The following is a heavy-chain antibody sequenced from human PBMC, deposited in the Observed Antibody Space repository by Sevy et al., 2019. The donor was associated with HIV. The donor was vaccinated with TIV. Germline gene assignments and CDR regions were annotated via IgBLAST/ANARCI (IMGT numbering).Heavy chain of an antibody. CDR1: GGTFSSYA. CDR3: ARSFPGYYDYVWGSHPGY. D-gene: IGHD3-16*01. CDR2: IIPIFGTA. V-gene: IGHV1-69*13. Sequence: ASVKVSCKASGGTFSSYAISWVRQAPGQGLEWMGGIIPIFGTANYAQKFQGRVTITADESTSTAYMELSSLRSEDTAVYYCARSFPGYYDYVWGSHPGYWGQGTLVTVSS. J-gene: IGHJ4*02.